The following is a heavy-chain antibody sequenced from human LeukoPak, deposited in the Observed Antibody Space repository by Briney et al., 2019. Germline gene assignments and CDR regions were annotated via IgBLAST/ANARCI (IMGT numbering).Heavy chain of an antibody. D-gene: IGHD3-22*01. J-gene: IGHJ4*02. V-gene: IGHV1-69*13. Sequence: SVKVSCKASGGTFSSYAISWVRQAPGQGLEWMGGIIPIFGTANYAQKFQGRVTITADESTSTAYMELSSLRSEDTAVYYCARDYYDSSGYYPNLYYFDYWGQGTLVTVSS. CDR2: IIPIFGTA. CDR3: ARDYYDSSGYYPNLYYFDY. CDR1: GGTFSSYA.